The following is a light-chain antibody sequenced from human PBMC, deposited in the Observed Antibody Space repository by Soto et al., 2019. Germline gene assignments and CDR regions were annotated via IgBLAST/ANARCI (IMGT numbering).Light chain of an antibody. Sequence: EIVMTQSPVTLSVSPGERATLSCRASQSVSGNLAWNQQKPGQAPRLLIYGASTRATGLPARFSGSGSGTEFTLTISSLQSEDFAVYYCQQYNDWPTITFCQGTRLEIK. CDR2: GAS. V-gene: IGKV3-15*01. CDR3: QQYNDWPTIT. CDR1: QSVSGN. J-gene: IGKJ5*01.